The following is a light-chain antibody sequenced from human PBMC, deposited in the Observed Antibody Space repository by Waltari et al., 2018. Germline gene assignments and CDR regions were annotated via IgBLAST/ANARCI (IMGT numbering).Light chain of an antibody. CDR1: QNISSY. CDR3: QQSYSTPWT. V-gene: IGKV1-39*01. J-gene: IGKJ1*01. CDR2: APS. Sequence: DIQMTQSPSSISASVGDRVTITCRARQNISSYLNWYQQKPGKAPKLLIYAPSSLQSGVPSRFSGSGSGTDFTLTISSLQPEDFATYYCQQSYSTPWTFGQGTKVEIK.